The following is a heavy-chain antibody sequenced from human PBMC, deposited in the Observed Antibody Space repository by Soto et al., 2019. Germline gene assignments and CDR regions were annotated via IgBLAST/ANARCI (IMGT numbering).Heavy chain of an antibody. CDR2: IYHSGST. V-gene: IGHV4-30-2*01. CDR1: GGSISSGGYS. J-gene: IGHJ5*02. Sequence: SETLSLTCAVSGGSISSGGYSWSWIRQPPGKGLEWIGYIYHSGSTYYNPSLKSRVTISVDRSKNQFSLKLSSVTAADTAVYYCARGENNYDFWSGYLPTGNWFDPWGQGTLVTVSS. CDR3: ARGENNYDFWSGYLPTGNWFDP. D-gene: IGHD3-3*01.